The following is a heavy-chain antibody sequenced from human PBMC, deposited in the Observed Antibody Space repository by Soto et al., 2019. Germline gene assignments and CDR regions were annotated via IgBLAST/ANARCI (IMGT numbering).Heavy chain of an antibody. CDR2: IYSGGST. J-gene: IGHJ6*02. CDR3: ARGREHYYYYGMDV. CDR1: GFTVSSNY. Sequence: GGSLRLSCAASGFTVSSNYMSWVRQAPGKGLEWVSVIYSGGSTYYADSVKGRFTISRDNSKNTLYLQMNSLRAEDTAVYYCARGREHYYYYGMDVWGQGTTVTVSS. V-gene: IGHV3-53*01. D-gene: IGHD1-1*01.